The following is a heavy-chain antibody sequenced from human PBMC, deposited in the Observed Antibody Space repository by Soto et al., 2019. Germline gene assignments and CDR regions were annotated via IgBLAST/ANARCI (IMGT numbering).Heavy chain of an antibody. V-gene: IGHV4-34*01. CDR3: ARGRSGWYGSQPSWFDH. D-gene: IGHD6-19*01. J-gene: IGHJ5*02. CDR2: IIHSGST. CDR1: GGSFSGYY. Sequence: PSETLSLTCAVYGGSFSGYYWSWIRQPPGKGLEWIGEIIHSGSTNYNPSLKSRVTISVDTSKNQFSLKLSSVTAADTAVYYCARGRSGWYGSQPSWFDHWGPGTLVTVSS.